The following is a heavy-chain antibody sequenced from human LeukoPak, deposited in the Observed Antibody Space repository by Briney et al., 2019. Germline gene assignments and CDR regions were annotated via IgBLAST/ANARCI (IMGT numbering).Heavy chain of an antibody. V-gene: IGHV3-74*01. J-gene: IGHJ4*02. CDR1: GFTFSNCW. Sequence: PGGSLRLSCAASGFTFSNCWMHWVRQAPGKGLVWVSRISSDESITSYADSVKGRFTISRDNAKNTLFLQMNGLRAEDTAVYYCARVSLSSGCLSNWGQGTLVTVSS. CDR2: ISSDESIT. CDR3: ARVSLSSGCLSN. D-gene: IGHD6-19*01.